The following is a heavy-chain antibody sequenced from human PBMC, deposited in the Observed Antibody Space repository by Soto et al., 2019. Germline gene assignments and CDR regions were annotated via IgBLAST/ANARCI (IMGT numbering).Heavy chain of an antibody. CDR3: ARRLGGTYLVY. D-gene: IGHD1-26*01. CDR1: AGSISSSNL. Sequence: SETLSLTCAVSAGSISSSNLWSWVRQPQGKGLEWIVEIYLSGSTNYNPSLKSRVTISVDKSKNQFSLKLSSVIAADTAVYYCARRLGGTYLVYWGQGTLVTVSS. CDR2: IYLSGST. V-gene: IGHV4-4*02. J-gene: IGHJ4*02.